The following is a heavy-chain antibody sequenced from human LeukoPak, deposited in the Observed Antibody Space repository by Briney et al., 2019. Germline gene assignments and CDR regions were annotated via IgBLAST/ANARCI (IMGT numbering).Heavy chain of an antibody. Sequence: MSSETLSLTCTVSGGSISSYYWSWIRQPPGKGLEWLGYIYYSGSTNYNPSLKSRVTISVDTSKNQFSLKLSSVTAADTAVYYCARAMVRGVMEGNWFDPWGQGTLVTVSS. J-gene: IGHJ5*02. D-gene: IGHD3-10*01. CDR1: GGSISSYY. CDR2: IYYSGST. V-gene: IGHV4-59*01. CDR3: ARAMVRGVMEGNWFDP.